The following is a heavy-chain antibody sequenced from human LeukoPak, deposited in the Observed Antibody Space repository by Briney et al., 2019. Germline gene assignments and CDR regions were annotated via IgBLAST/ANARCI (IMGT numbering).Heavy chain of an antibody. Sequence: SETLSLTCTVSGGSISSYYWCWIRQPPGKGLEWIGYIYYSGSTNYNPSLKSRVTISVDTSKNQFSLKLSSVTAADTAVYYCARGAMATISPFDYWGQGTLVTVSS. CDR3: ARGAMATISPFDY. CDR2: IYYSGST. CDR1: GGSISSYY. D-gene: IGHD5-24*01. J-gene: IGHJ4*02. V-gene: IGHV4-59*01.